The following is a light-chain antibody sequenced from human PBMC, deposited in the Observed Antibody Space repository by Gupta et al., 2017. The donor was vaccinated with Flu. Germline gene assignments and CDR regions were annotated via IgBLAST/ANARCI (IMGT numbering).Light chain of an antibody. CDR1: QGLVYSDGNTY. Sequence: DVVMTQSPLSLPVTLGQPASISCRSSQGLVYSDGNTYLHWFQQRPGQSPRRLIYQVSYRDSGVPDRFSGSGSGTNFTLKISRVEAEDVGIYFCMQGARWPWAFGQGTTVEIK. V-gene: IGKV2-30*01. CDR3: MQGARWPWA. J-gene: IGKJ1*01. CDR2: QVS.